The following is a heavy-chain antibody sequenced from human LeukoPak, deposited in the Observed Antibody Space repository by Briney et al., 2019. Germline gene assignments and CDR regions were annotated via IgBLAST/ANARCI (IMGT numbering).Heavy chain of an antibody. CDR3: ARDQTYSGSGIYTYFDY. V-gene: IGHV4-61*02. J-gene: IGHJ4*02. CDR2: ISSTGST. Sequence: PSQTLSLTCTVSGGSISSGGHYWSWIRQPAGKGLEYLGRISSTGSTNYKPSLRSRVTISADTSKNHFSLKLTSVTAADTAVYYCARDQTYSGSGIYTYFDYWGQGILVTVSS. CDR1: GGSISSGGHY. D-gene: IGHD3-10*01.